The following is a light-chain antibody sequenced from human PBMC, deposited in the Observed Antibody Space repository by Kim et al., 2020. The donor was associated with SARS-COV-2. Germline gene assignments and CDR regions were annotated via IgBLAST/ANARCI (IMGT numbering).Light chain of an antibody. J-gene: IGKJ1*01. V-gene: IGKV1-27*01. CDR1: QGISNY. CDR2: AAT. Sequence: ASVGDGVTITCRASQGISNYLAWYQQKPGKPPKLLIYAATTLQLGVSSRFSGSGSGTAFTLTISDLQPEDVATYYCQKYNTAPWTFGHGTKVDIK. CDR3: QKYNTAPWT.